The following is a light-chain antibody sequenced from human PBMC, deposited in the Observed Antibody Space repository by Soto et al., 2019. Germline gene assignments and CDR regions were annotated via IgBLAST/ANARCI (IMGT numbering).Light chain of an antibody. CDR1: QSVSTY. V-gene: IGKV3-11*01. CDR3: QQVSSWPLT. J-gene: IGKJ4*01. CDR2: DAS. Sequence: EIVLTQSPATLSLSPGERATLSCRASQSVSTYLAWYQQKPGQAPRLLIYDASNRATGIPARLSGSGSGTDFTLTISTLEPEDSGFYSGQQVSSWPLTFGGGTKVDIK.